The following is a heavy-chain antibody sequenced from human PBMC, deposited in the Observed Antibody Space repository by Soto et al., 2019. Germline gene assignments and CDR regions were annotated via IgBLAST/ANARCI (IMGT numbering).Heavy chain of an antibody. CDR2: ISYDGSNK. J-gene: IGHJ6*02. D-gene: IGHD3-22*01. V-gene: IGHV3-30-3*01. Sequence: QVQMVESGGGVVQPGRSLRLSCAASGFTFSSYAMHWVRQAPGKGLEWVAVISYDGSNKYYADSLKGRFTISRDNSKKELYMQMNSLRAGDTAVYYCARESGGVITYYYGMDVWGQGTTGTVSS. CDR1: GFTFSSYA. CDR3: ARESGGVITYYYGMDV.